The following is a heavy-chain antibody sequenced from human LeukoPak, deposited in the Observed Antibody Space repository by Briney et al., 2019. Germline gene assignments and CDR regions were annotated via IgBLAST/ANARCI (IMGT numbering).Heavy chain of an antibody. CDR2: IRGDGGDT. Sequence: GGSLRLSCAAFRFSFSNSWMHWVRQTPGKGLVWVSSIRGDGGDTTYTDSVKGRFTISRDNAKNTLYLQMNSLRADDTAVYYCAAEHDGFDIWGQGTMVTVSS. CDR3: AAEHDGFDI. V-gene: IGHV3-74*01. J-gene: IGHJ3*02. CDR1: RFSFSNSW.